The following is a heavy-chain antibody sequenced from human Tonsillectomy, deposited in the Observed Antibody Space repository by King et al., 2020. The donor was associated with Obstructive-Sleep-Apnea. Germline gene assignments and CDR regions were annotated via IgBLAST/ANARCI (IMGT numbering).Heavy chain of an antibody. CDR3: AKDDSGGAYNDY. J-gene: IGHJ4*02. Sequence: VQLVESGGGLLQPGESLRLSCVVSGFTFSNYAMSWVRQAPGKGLEWVSTIAPSGGDTYYADTVKGRFTIPRDNSKNTLSLRVNSLRAEDTAIYYCAKDDSGGAYNDYWGQGTLVTVSS. V-gene: IGHV3-23*04. CDR2: IAPSGGDT. D-gene: IGHD2-15*01. CDR1: GFTFSNYA.